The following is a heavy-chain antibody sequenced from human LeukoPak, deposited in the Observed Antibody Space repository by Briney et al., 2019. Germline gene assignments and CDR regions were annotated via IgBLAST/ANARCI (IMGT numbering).Heavy chain of an antibody. V-gene: IGHV3-23*01. CDR2: ISDSGGRT. CDR3: AKRGVVIRVILVGFHKEAYYFDS. J-gene: IGHJ4*02. CDR1: GVTLSNYG. D-gene: IGHD3-22*01. Sequence: GGSLRLSCAVSGVTLSNYGMSWVRQAPGKGLDWVAGISDSGGRTNYADSVKGRFTISRDNPKNTLYVQMNSLRAEDTAVYFCAKRGVVIRVILVGFHKEAYYFDSWGQGALVTVSS.